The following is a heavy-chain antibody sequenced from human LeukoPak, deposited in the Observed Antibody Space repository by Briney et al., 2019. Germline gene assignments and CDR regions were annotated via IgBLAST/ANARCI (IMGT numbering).Heavy chain of an antibody. V-gene: IGHV1-24*01. CDR2: FDPEDGET. D-gene: IGHD3-22*01. CDR3: ARDSSGYYYQI. J-gene: IGHJ4*02. CDR1: GYTLTELS. Sequence: GASVKVSCKVSGYTLTELSMHWVRQAPGKGLEWMGGFDPEDGETTYAQKFQGRVTMTRDTSTSTVYMELSSLRSEDTAVYYCARDSSGYYYQIWGQGTLVTVSS.